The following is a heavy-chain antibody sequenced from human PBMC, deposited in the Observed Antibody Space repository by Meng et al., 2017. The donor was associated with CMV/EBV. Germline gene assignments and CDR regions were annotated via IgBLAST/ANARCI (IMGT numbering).Heavy chain of an antibody. J-gene: IGHJ4*02. CDR1: GFTFSTYA. D-gene: IGHD3-3*01. CDR2: ISYDGSNE. Sequence: GESLKISCAASGFTFSTYAMHWVRQAPGKGLEGVAVISYDGSNEYYADSVKGRFTISRDNSKNTLYRQMNSLRAENTAVYYCARTRDVLRFLEWLLPIDYWGQGTLVTVSS. CDR3: ARTRDVLRFLEWLLPIDY. V-gene: IGHV3-30*04.